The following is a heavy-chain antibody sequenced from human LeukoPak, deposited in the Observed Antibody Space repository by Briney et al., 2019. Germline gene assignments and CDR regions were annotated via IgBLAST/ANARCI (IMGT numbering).Heavy chain of an antibody. CDR1: GFTFSSYG. Sequence: GGSLRLSCAASGFTFSSYGMHWVRQAPGKGLEWVAVIWYDGSNKYYADSVKGRFTISRDNSKNTLYPQMNSLRAEDTAVYYCARDMVRGELDFWGQGTLVTVSS. D-gene: IGHD3-10*01. CDR3: ARDMVRGELDF. J-gene: IGHJ4*02. V-gene: IGHV3-33*01. CDR2: IWYDGSNK.